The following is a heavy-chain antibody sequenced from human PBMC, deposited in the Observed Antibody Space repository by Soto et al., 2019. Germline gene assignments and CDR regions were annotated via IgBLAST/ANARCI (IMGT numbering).Heavy chain of an antibody. CDR3: ARDRGVSSGPTPEYAFEI. J-gene: IGHJ3*02. D-gene: IGHD6-19*01. CDR1: GYTFTSYG. CDR2: ISAYNGNT. V-gene: IGHV1-18*01. Sequence: ASVKVSCKASGYTFTSYGISWVRQAPGQGLEWMGWISAYNGNTNYAQKLQGRVTMTTDTSTSTAYMELRSLRSDDTAVYYCARDRGVSSGPTPEYAFEIWGQGXTVTV.